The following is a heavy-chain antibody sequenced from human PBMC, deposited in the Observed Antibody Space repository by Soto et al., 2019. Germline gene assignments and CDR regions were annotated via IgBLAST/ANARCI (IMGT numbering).Heavy chain of an antibody. CDR2: VIPIFGTA. CDR1: GGTFSSYA. D-gene: IGHD3-22*01. V-gene: IGHV1-69*13. J-gene: IGHJ4*02. CDR3: ASHYDSSGHTAYFDY. Sequence: SVKVSCKASGGTFSSYAISWVRQGPGQGLEWMGGVIPIFGTANYAQKFQGRVTITADESTSTAYMELSSLRSEDTAVYYCASHYDSSGHTAYFDYWGQGTLVTVSS.